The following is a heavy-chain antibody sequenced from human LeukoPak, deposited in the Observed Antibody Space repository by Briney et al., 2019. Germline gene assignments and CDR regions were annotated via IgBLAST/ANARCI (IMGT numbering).Heavy chain of an antibody. CDR2: INPSVGTT. CDR3: TRAQSYCTSTSCPADY. V-gene: IGHV1-46*01. D-gene: IGHD2-2*01. CDR1: GYTFTTYY. Sequence: ASVKVSCKAFGYTFTTYYIHWVRQAPGQGLEWMGIINPSVGTTKYPDKFQGRVTMTRDTSTSTVYMEPSGLGSDDTATYYCTRAQSYCTSTSCPADYWGQGTLVTVSS. J-gene: IGHJ4*02.